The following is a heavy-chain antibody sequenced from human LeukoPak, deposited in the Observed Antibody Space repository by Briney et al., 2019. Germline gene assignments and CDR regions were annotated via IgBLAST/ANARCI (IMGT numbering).Heavy chain of an antibody. CDR2: INPDSGDI. Sequence: ASVKVSCKASGYTFTGYYIHWVRQAPGQGLEWMGWINPDSGDINYAQKFQGRVTMTRDTSISTAYMELTRLRSDDTAVYYCAREPFLVGATSLYYGMDVWGQGTTVTVSS. V-gene: IGHV1-2*02. CDR3: AREPFLVGATSLYYGMDV. J-gene: IGHJ6*02. CDR1: GYTFTGYY. D-gene: IGHD1-26*01.